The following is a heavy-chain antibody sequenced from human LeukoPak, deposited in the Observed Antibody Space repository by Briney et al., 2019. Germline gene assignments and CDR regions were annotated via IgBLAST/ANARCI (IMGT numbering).Heavy chain of an antibody. J-gene: IGHJ1*01. CDR1: GFTFTTYA. Sequence: GGSLRLSCAASGFTFTTYAMSWVRQAPGRGLEWVSAISGSGGSTYYADSVKGRFSISRDNSKNTMYLQMNSLRAEDTAVYYCARDPRHSSGWYGYFQHWGQGTLVTVSS. D-gene: IGHD6-19*01. V-gene: IGHV3-23*01. CDR2: ISGSGGST. CDR3: ARDPRHSSGWYGYFQH.